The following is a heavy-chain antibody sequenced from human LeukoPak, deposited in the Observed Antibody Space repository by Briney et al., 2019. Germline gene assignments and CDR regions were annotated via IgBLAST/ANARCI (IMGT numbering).Heavy chain of an antibody. D-gene: IGHD3-22*01. CDR1: GFSFSSYS. J-gene: IGHJ4*02. Sequence: KPGGSLRLSCAASGFSFSSYSMNWVRQAPEKGLEWVSSISSSSSYIYYADSVKGRFTISRDNAKNSLYLQMNSLRAEDTAVYYCARAARGGGYYQHFDYWGQGTLVTVSS. V-gene: IGHV3-21*01. CDR3: ARAARGGGYYQHFDY. CDR2: ISSSSSYI.